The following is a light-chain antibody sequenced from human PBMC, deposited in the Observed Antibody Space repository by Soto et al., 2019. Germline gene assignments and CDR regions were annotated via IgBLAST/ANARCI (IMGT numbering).Light chain of an antibody. CDR2: GAS. J-gene: IGKJ1*01. V-gene: IGKV3-15*01. CDR3: QQYNNWPRA. Sequence: EIVMTQSPATLSVSPGERATLSCRASQSVSSNLAWYQQKPGHAPRLLIYGASPRATGIPARFSGSGSGKEFTLPIRSLQSEDFAVYYCQQYNNWPRAFGQGTKVEIK. CDR1: QSVSSN.